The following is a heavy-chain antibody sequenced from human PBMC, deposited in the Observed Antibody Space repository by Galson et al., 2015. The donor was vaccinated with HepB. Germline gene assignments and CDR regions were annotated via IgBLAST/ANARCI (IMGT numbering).Heavy chain of an antibody. Sequence: SVKVSCKASGYTFTSYGISWVRQAPGQGLEWMGWISAYNGNTNYAQKLQGRVTMTTDTSTSTAYMELRSLRSDDTAVYYCATAPYSSSWDVVTPLAYWGQGTLVTVSS. D-gene: IGHD6-13*01. CDR2: ISAYNGNT. J-gene: IGHJ4*02. V-gene: IGHV1-18*04. CDR3: ATAPYSSSWDVVTPLAY. CDR1: GYTFTSYG.